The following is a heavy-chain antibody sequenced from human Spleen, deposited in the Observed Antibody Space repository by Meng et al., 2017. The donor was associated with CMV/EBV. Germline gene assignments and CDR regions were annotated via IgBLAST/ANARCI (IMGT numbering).Heavy chain of an antibody. CDR2: ISSSSSYI. Sequence: FTFSSYSSNWVRQAPGKGLEWVSSISSSSSYIYYADSVKGRFTISRDNAKNSLYLQMNSLRAEDTAVYYCARDSEIFGGRIMYYFDYWGQGTLVTVSS. CDR3: ARDSEIFGGRIMYYFDY. D-gene: IGHD3-3*01. V-gene: IGHV3-21*01. J-gene: IGHJ4*02. CDR1: FTFSSYS.